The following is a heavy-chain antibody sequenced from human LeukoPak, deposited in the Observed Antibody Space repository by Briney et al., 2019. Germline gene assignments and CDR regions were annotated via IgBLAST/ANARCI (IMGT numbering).Heavy chain of an antibody. V-gene: IGHV4-4*02. CDR3: ARENVPAGAGKKYNGFAP. J-gene: IGHJ5*02. CDR1: GGSISSSNW. CDR2: IYHSGST. Sequence: SETLSLTCAVSGGSISSSNWWSWVRQPPGKGLEWIGEIYHSGSTNYNPSLKSRVTISVDKSKNQFSLKLSSVTAADTAVYYWARENVPAGAGKKYNGFAPGGRGPRVTVSS. D-gene: IGHD6-19*01.